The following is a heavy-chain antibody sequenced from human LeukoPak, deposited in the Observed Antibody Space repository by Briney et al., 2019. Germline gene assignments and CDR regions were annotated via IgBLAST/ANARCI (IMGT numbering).Heavy chain of an antibody. CDR2: ISYDGSNK. D-gene: IGHD3-9*01. CDR3: AGRYYDILTGGREGFDY. V-gene: IGHV3-30*09. CDR1: GSTFSTYA. Sequence: GGSLRLSCAASGSTFSTYAMHWVRQAPGKGLEWVAVISYDGSNKYYADSVKGRFVISRDNSKNTLSLQMNNLRAEDTAVYYCAGRYYDILTGGREGFDYWGQGTLVTVSS. J-gene: IGHJ4*02.